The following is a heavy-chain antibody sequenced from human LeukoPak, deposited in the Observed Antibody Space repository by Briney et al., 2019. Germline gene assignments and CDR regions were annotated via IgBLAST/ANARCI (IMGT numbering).Heavy chain of an antibody. J-gene: IGHJ4*02. CDR1: GFTFSDYY. CDR3: ARDPERFLY. CDR2: ISSSGSTI. Sequence: PGGSLRLSCEASGFTFSDYYMSWIRQAPGKGLEWVSYISSSGSTIFYADSVKGRFTISRDNAKKSPYLQMDSLRAEDTAVYYCARDPERFLYWGQGTLVTVSS. V-gene: IGHV3-11*01. D-gene: IGHD2/OR15-2a*01.